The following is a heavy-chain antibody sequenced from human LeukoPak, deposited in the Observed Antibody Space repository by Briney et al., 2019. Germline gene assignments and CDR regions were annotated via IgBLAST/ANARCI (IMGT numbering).Heavy chain of an antibody. J-gene: IGHJ5*02. CDR2: IYYSGST. CDR1: GGSISSSSYY. Sequence: SETLSLTCTVSGGSISSSSYYWGWIRQPPGKGLEWIGSIYYSGSTYYNPSLKSRVTISVDTSKNQFSLKLSSVTAADTAVYYCARHVRSSGWYLGKSNWFDPWGQGTLVTVSS. CDR3: ARHVRSSGWYLGKSNWFDP. D-gene: IGHD6-19*01. V-gene: IGHV4-39*01.